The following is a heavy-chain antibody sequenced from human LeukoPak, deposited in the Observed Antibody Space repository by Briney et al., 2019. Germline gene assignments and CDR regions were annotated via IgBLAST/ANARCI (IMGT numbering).Heavy chain of an antibody. J-gene: IGHJ4*02. D-gene: IGHD3-16*02. CDR2: FDPEDGET. CDR3: ATDLISVWGSYRRSKDY. V-gene: IGHV1-24*01. CDR1: GYTLTELS. Sequence: GASVKVSCKVSGYTLTELSMHWVRQAPGKGLEWMGGFDPEDGETIYAQKFQGRVTMTEDTSTDTAYMELSSLRSEDTAVYYCATDLISVWGSYRRSKDYWGQGTLVTVSS.